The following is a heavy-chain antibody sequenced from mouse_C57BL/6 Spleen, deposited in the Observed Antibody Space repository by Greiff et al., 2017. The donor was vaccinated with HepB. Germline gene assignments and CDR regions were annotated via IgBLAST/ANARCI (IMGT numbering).Heavy chain of an antibody. CDR1: GYTFTSYW. CDR2: IDPSDSET. CDR3: ARWGDYDRYFDV. D-gene: IGHD2-4*01. V-gene: IGHV1-52*01. J-gene: IGHJ1*03. Sequence: QVQLKQPGAELVRPGSSVKLSCKASGYTFTSYWMHWVKQRPIQGLEWIGNIDPSDSETHYNQKFKDKATLTVDKSSSTAYMQLSSLTSEDSAVYYCARWGDYDRYFDVWGTGTTVTVSS.